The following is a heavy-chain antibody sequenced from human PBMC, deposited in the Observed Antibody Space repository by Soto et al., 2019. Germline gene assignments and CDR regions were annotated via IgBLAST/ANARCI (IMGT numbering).Heavy chain of an antibody. J-gene: IGHJ6*02. Sequence: GEALKISWRGSGYSFTRYWIGLVRQMPGKGLEWMGIFYPGYSDTRYSPSFQGQVPSSPDKSISTTYLQWSSLKPSDTAMYYCARLMVPLGPVSRHQLDLRDYYGMDVWGQLTTFTVS. V-gene: IGHV5-51*01. CDR1: GYSFTRYW. D-gene: IGHD6-13*01. CDR3: ARLMVPLGPVSRHQLDLRDYYGMDV. CDR2: FYPGYSDT.